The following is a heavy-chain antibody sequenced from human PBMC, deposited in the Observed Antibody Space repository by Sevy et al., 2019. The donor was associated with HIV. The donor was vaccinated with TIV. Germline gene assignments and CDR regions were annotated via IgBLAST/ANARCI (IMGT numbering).Heavy chain of an antibody. D-gene: IGHD2-21*02. V-gene: IGHV3-23*01. CDR3: SKDRALSIPLVVVTAIDY. CDR2: ISGSGGST. CDR1: GFTFSSYA. J-gene: IGHJ4*02. Sequence: GGSLRLSCAASGFTFSSYAMSWVRQAPGKGLEWVSVISGSGGSTYYADSVKGRFTISRDNSKNTLYLQMNSLRAEDTAVYYWSKDRALSIPLVVVTAIDYWGQGTLVTVSS.